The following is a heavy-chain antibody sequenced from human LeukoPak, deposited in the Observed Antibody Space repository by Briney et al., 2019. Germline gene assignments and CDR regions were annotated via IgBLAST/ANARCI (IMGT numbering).Heavy chain of an antibody. CDR2: ISAYNGNT. D-gene: IGHD6-13*01. CDR1: GYTFTSYG. J-gene: IGHJ6*02. CDR3: ARYSSSWDIQEYYYYYYGMDV. Sequence: ASVKVSCKASGYTFTSYGISWVRQAPGQGLEWMGWISAYNGNTNYAQKLQGRVTMTTDTSTSTAYMELRSLRSDETAVYYCARYSSSWDIQEYYYYYYGMDVWGQGTTVTVSS. V-gene: IGHV1-18*01.